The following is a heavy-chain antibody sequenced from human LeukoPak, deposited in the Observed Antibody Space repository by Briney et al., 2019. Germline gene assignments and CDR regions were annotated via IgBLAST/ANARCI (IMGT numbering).Heavy chain of an antibody. CDR1: GFTFSTYG. CDR3: ARRYSSGGNDY. D-gene: IGHD6-25*01. Sequence: PGGSLRLSCAASGFTFSTYGIDWVRQAPGKGLEWVSFIRYDGSNKYYADSVKGRLAISRDNSKNTLYLQMDTLRAEDTAVYYCARRYSSGGNDYWGQGSLVTVSS. J-gene: IGHJ4*02. V-gene: IGHV3-30*02. CDR2: IRYDGSNK.